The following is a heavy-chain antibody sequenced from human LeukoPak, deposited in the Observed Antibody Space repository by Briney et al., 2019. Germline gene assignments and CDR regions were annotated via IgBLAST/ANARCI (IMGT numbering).Heavy chain of an antibody. CDR1: GFTLSSYA. J-gene: IGHJ4*02. CDR2: TSSSDSGK. V-gene: IGHV3-23*01. D-gene: IGHD6-13*01. Sequence: GGSLRLSCVVSGFTLSSYAMSWVGQAPGKGLEGVAATSSSDSGKYHADSVRGRFTISRDNSKNTVYLQMNSLRAEDAAVYYCAKEGRYSSSWYVGYFDYWGQGTLVTVSS. CDR3: AKEGRYSSSWYVGYFDY.